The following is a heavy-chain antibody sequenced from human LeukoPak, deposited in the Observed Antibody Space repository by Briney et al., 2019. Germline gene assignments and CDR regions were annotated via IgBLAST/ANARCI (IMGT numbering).Heavy chain of an antibody. Sequence: QPGGSLRLSCAASGFTFSSYAMHWGRHAPGKGLGWVAVISYDGSDKYYADSVKGRFTTSRDNSKNMLYLQMNTLRAEDTAVYYCARDKDYATSSADYWGQGTLVTVSS. CDR2: ISYDGSDK. CDR3: ARDKDYATSSADY. D-gene: IGHD2-8*01. V-gene: IGHV3-30*04. J-gene: IGHJ4*02. CDR1: GFTFSSYA.